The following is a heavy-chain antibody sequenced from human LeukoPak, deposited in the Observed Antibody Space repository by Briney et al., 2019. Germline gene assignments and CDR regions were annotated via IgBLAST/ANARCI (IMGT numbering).Heavy chain of an antibody. CDR2: IYYSGST. D-gene: IGHD6-6*01. CDR1: GGSISSYY. J-gene: IGHJ6*03. V-gene: IGHV4-59*12. Sequence: SETLSLTCTVSGGSISSYYWSWIRQPPGKGLEWIGYIYYSGSTNYNPSLKSRVTISVDTSKNQFSLKLSSVTAADTAVYYCARETPEQLVFYYYYMDVWGKGTTVTVSS. CDR3: ARETPEQLVFYYYYMDV.